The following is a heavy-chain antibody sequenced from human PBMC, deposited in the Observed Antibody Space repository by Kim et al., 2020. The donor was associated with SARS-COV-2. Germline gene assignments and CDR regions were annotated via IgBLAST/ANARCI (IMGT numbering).Heavy chain of an antibody. CDR2: ISGSGGST. CDR3: AKGVHYYYGMDV. V-gene: IGHV3-23*01. CDR1: GFTFSSYA. Sequence: GGSLRLTCAASGFTFSSYAMSWVRQAPGKGLEWVSAISGSGGSTYYADSVKGRFTISRDNSKNTLYLQMNSLRAEYTAVYYCAKGVHYYYGMDVWGQGTTVTVSS. J-gene: IGHJ6*02.